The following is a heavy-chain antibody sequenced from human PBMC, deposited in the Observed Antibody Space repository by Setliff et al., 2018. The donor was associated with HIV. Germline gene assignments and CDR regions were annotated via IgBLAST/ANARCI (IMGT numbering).Heavy chain of an antibody. CDR2: IYTSGST. V-gene: IGHV4-4*08. CDR1: GGSISSYH. J-gene: IGHJ6*03. CDR3: ARLGQLPTYYYYMDV. D-gene: IGHD2-2*01. Sequence: PSETLSLTCTVSGGSISSYHWSWIRQPPGKGLEWIGYIYTSGSTNYNPSLKNRVTISVDTSKNQFSLRLSSVTAADTAVYYCARLGQLPTYYYYMDVWGKGTTVTVSS.